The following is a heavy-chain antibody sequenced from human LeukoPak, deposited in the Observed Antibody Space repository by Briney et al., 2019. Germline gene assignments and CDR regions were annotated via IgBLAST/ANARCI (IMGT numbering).Heavy chain of an antibody. D-gene: IGHD3-10*01. J-gene: IGHJ5*02. CDR1: GFTFSSYW. V-gene: IGHV3-7*01. CDR3: ARGQRVRGGQNNWFDP. Sequence: GGSLRLSCAASGFTFSSYWMSWVRQAPGKGLGWVANIKQDGSEKYYVDSVKGRFTISRDNAKNSLYLQMNSLRAEDTAVYYCARGQRVRGGQNNWFDPWGQGTLVTVSS. CDR2: IKQDGSEK.